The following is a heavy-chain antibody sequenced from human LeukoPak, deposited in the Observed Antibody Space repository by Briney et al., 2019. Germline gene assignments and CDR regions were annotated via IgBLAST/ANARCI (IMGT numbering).Heavy chain of an antibody. CDR3: AKGNSYYYFDY. CDR2: LTSSGDDT. J-gene: IGHJ4*02. V-gene: IGHV3-23*01. Sequence: GGSQRLSCAASGLTISNYAMTWVRQAPGKGLEWVSSLTSSGDDTYYSDSVKGRFTISRDNSRNTLYLHMNSLRAEDTAVYYCAKGNSYYYFDYWGQGILVTVSS. CDR1: GLTISNYA. D-gene: IGHD4-11*01.